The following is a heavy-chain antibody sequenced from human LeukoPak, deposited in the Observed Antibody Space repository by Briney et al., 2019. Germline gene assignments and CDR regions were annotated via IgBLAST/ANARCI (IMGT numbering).Heavy chain of an antibody. Sequence: ASXKVSCKASGYTFTSYGISWVRQAPGQGLEWMGWISAYNGKTNYAQKPQGRVTMTTDTSKSKAYMEMRRLRSDDTAVYYCARGGSALWDLDYWGQGTLVTVSS. J-gene: IGHJ4*02. CDR1: GYTFTSYG. CDR3: ARGGSALWDLDY. D-gene: IGHD1-26*01. V-gene: IGHV1-18*01. CDR2: ISAYNGKT.